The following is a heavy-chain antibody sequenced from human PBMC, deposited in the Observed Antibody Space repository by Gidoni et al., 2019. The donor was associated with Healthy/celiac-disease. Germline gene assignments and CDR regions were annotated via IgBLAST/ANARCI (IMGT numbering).Heavy chain of an antibody. D-gene: IGHD6-13*01. CDR2: IKSKTDGGTT. J-gene: IGHJ4*02. CDR1: GFTFSNAW. CDR3: TTEEEGSSSWVFDY. Sequence: EVQLVASGGGLVKPGGSLRLSCAASGFTFSNAWMSWVRQAPGKGLEWVGRIKSKTDGGTTDYAAPVKGRFTISRDDSKNTLYLQMNSLKTEDTAVYYCTTEEEGSSSWVFDYWGQGTLVTVSS. V-gene: IGHV3-15*01.